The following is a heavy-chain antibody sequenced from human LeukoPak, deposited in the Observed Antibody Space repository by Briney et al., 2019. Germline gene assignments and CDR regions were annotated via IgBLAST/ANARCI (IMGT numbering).Heavy chain of an antibody. Sequence: SVKVSCKASGGTFSSYAISWVRQAPGQGLEWMGGIIPIFGTANYAQKFQGRVTMTRDTSTSTVYMELSSLRSEDTAVYYCARLGGGSYWGQGTLVTVSS. CDR3: ARLGGGSY. V-gene: IGHV1-69*05. CDR1: GGTFSSYA. CDR2: IIPIFGTA. J-gene: IGHJ4*02. D-gene: IGHD3-16*01.